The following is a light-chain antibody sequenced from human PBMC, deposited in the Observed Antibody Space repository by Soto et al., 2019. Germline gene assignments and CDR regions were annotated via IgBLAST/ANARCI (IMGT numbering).Light chain of an antibody. V-gene: IGKV3-15*01. Sequence: EILITQSPATLSVSPGERATLSCRASQSVSSNLAWYQQKPGQPPRLLIYGASTRDTGIPARFSGSGSGTDFTLPISRLQPEDVATYYCQKYDSAPWTFGQGTKVDIK. CDR3: QKYDSAPWT. J-gene: IGKJ1*01. CDR2: GAS. CDR1: QSVSSN.